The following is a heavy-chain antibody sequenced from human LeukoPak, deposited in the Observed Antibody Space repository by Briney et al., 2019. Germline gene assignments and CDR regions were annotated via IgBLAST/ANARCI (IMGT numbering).Heavy chain of an antibody. D-gene: IGHD2-2*01. Sequence: SQTLSLTCAVSGGSISSGGYSWSWIRQPPGEGLEWIGYIYHSGSTYYNPSLKSRVTISVDRSKNQFSLKLSSVTAADTAVYYCARGYCSSTSCLHIDYWGQGTLVTVSS. CDR1: GGSISSGGYS. CDR2: IYHSGST. V-gene: IGHV4-30-2*01. CDR3: ARGYCSSTSCLHIDY. J-gene: IGHJ4*02.